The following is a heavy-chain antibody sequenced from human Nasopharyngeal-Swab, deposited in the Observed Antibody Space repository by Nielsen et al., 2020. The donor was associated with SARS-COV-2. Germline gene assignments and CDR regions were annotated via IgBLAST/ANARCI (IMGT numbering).Heavy chain of an antibody. V-gene: IGHV3-23*01. CDR2: ISGSGGST. J-gene: IGHJ4*02. CDR1: GFTFSSYA. D-gene: IGHD5-18*01. Sequence: GESLKISCAASGFTFSSYAMGWVRQAPGEGLEWVSGISGSGGSTYYTDSVKGRFTISRDNFRNTLYLQMNSLRAEDTAVYYCAKVGTQGTAMVMFFDYWGQGTLVTVSS. CDR3: AKVGTQGTAMVMFFDY.